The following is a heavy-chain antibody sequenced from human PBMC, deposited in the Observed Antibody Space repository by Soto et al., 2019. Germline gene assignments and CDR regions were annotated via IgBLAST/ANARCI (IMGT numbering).Heavy chain of an antibody. J-gene: IGHJ4*02. CDR1: GFTFSSYG. D-gene: IGHD6-19*01. Sequence: GGSLRLSCAASGFTFSSYGMHWVRQAPGKGLEWVAVISYDGSNKYYADSVKGRFTISRDNSKNTLYLQMSSLRAEDTAVYYCAKDFRGPIAVAGPLDYWGQGTLVTVSS. V-gene: IGHV3-30*18. CDR2: ISYDGSNK. CDR3: AKDFRGPIAVAGPLDY.